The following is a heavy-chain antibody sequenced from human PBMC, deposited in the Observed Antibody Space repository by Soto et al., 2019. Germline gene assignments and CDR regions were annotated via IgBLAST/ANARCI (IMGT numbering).Heavy chain of an antibody. CDR2: ISSSSSYI. D-gene: IGHD3-10*01. Sequence: GGSLRLSCAASGFTFSSYSMNWVRQAPGKGLEWVSSISSSSSYIYYADSVKGRFTISRDNAKNSLYLQMNSLRAEDTAVYYCARDLISYYGSGSYGFDYWGQGTLVTVSS. J-gene: IGHJ4*02. V-gene: IGHV3-21*01. CDR3: ARDLISYYGSGSYGFDY. CDR1: GFTFSSYS.